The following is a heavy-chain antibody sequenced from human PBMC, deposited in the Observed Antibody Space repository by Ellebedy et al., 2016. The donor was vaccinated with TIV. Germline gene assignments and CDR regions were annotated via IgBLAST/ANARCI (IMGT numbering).Heavy chain of an antibody. J-gene: IGHJ5*02. Sequence: AASVKVSCKASGGTLSSYALSWARQAPGQGLEWMGGIIPMFGTVNYAQKFQGRVAIIADKSTNTAYMELNNLRSEDTAVYYCARELEPNWFDAWGQGTPVSVSS. V-gene: IGHV1-69*06. D-gene: IGHD1-14*01. CDR3: ARELEPNWFDA. CDR2: IIPMFGTV. CDR1: GGTLSSYA.